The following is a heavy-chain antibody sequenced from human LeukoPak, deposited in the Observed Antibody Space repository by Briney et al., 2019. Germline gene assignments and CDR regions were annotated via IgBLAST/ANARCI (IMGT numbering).Heavy chain of an antibody. J-gene: IGHJ4*02. Sequence: ASVKVSCKALGYPFTAFSLHWVRQAPGQGLEWMGWISPNSGGTNYAQKFQGRVTMTRDTSISTAYMELSRLRSDDTAVYYCARDLMVGAADGDFWGQGTLVTVSS. CDR2: ISPNSGGT. CDR3: ARDLMVGAADGDF. D-gene: IGHD2-15*01. CDR1: GYPFTAFS. V-gene: IGHV1-2*02.